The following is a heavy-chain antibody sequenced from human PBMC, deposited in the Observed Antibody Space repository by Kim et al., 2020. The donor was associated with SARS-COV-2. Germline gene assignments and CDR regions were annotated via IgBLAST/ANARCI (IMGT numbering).Heavy chain of an antibody. D-gene: IGHD6-13*01. J-gene: IGHJ6*02. V-gene: IGHV3-33*06. Sequence: GGSLRLSCAASGFTFSSYGMHWVRQAPGKGLEWVAVIWYDGSNKYYADSVKGRFTISRDNSKNTLYLQMNSLRAEDTAVYYCAKDGGEYSSSWEGYYYYGMDVWGPGTTVTVSS. CDR1: GFTFSSYG. CDR3: AKDGGEYSSSWEGYYYYGMDV. CDR2: IWYDGSNK.